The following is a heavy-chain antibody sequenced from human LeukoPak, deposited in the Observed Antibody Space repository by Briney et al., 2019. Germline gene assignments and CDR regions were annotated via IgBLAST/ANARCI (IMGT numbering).Heavy chain of an antibody. CDR2: MNPNSGHT. CDR3: ARWGAAAGTERLQYYYYYMDV. V-gene: IGHV1-8*03. D-gene: IGHD6-13*01. J-gene: IGHJ6*03. Sequence: ASVKVSCKASGYTFTSYDINWVRQATGQGLEWMGWMNPNSGHTGYAQKFQGRVTFTRNTSISTAYMDLSSLRSEGTAVYYCARWGAAAGTERLQYYYYYMDVWGKGTTVTVSS. CDR1: GYTFTSYD.